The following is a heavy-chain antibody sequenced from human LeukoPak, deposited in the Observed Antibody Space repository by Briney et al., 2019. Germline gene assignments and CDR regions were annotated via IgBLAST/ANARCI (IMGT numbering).Heavy chain of an antibody. V-gene: IGHV1-18*01. J-gene: IGHJ4*02. D-gene: IGHD4-23*01. Sequence: ASVTVSFTAAGYIFTISGFSWVRQAPGQGLEWMGWISVYNGNTNYAQKVQDRVTMTTDTSTSTAYMELRSLTSDDTAVYYCASLAVTGYFDYWGQGTLVTVSS. CDR1: GYIFTISG. CDR3: ASLAVTGYFDY. CDR2: ISVYNGNT.